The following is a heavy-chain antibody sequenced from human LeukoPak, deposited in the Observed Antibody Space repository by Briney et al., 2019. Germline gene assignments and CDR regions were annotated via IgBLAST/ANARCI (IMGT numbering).Heavy chain of an antibody. CDR3: ARESWSYGMDV. Sequence: PSETLSLTCTVSGGSISSGDYYWSWIRQPPGKGLEWIGYIYYSGSTYYNPSLKSRVTISVDTSKNQFSLKLSSVTAADTAVYYCARESWSYGMDVWGQGTTVTVSS. J-gene: IGHJ6*02. CDR1: GGSISSGDYY. CDR2: IYYSGST. D-gene: IGHD6-13*01. V-gene: IGHV4-30-4*01.